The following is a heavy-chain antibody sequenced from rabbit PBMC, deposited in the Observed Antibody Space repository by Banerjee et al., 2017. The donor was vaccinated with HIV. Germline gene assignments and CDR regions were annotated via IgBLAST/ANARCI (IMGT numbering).Heavy chain of an antibody. CDR2: IHAGSSGST. J-gene: IGHJ6*01. V-gene: IGHV1S45*01. D-gene: IGHD6-1*01. Sequence: QEQLEESGGDLVQPEGSLTLTCTASGFSFSSIYYMCWVRQAPGKGLEWIACIHAGSSGSTYYANWAKGRFTISKTSSTTVTLQMTSLTAADTATYFCARDHPYAAYGGHGYADLWAQGTLVTVS. CDR1: GFSFSSIYY. CDR3: ARDHPYAAYGGHGYADL.